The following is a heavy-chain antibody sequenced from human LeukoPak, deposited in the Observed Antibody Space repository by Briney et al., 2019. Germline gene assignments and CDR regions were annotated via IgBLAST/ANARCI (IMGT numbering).Heavy chain of an antibody. D-gene: IGHD6-13*01. CDR1: AFIFSGHW. CDR2: IKEDGSEK. CDR3: ARDSGWWRFDF. J-gene: IGHJ4*02. Sequence: GGSLRLSCEGSAFIFSGHWMNWVRQTPGKGLEWVASIKEDGSEKHYVDSVKGRFTISRDNGKNSLYLQMNSLRAEDTAVYYCARDSGWWRFDFWGQGTLVSVSS. V-gene: IGHV3-7*03.